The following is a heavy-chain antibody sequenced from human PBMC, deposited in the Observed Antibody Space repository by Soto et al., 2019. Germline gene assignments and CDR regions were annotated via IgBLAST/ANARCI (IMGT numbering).Heavy chain of an antibody. V-gene: IGHV4-59*08. CDR3: ARLNAAMEYFDY. J-gene: IGHJ4*02. CDR1: GGSISTYA. Sequence: QVQLQESGPGLVKPAETLSLRCSVSGGSISTYAWNWIRQTPGEGLEWIGYIYYSGSTNYNPSLKSRVAXXVXASNNLFSLRLSSVTAADTAVYYCARLNAAMEYFDYWGQGTLVTVSS. CDR2: IYYSGST. D-gene: IGHD6-13*01.